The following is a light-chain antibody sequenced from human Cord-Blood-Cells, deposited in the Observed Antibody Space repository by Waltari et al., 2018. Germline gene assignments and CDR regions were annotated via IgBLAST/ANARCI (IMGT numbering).Light chain of an antibody. CDR3: CSYAGSYTYV. CDR2: DVS. J-gene: IGLJ1*01. V-gene: IGLV2-11*01. Sequence: HSALTQPRSVSGSPGQSVTITCTGTSSDVGGDNSVSWYQQHPGKAPKLMIYDVSKRPAGVPDRYSGSKSGNTASLTISGLQAEDEADYYFCSYAGSYTYVFGTGTKVTVL. CDR1: SSDVGGDNS.